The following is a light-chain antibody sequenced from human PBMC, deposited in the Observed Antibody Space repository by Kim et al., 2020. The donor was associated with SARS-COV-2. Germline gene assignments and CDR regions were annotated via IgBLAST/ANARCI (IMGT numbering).Light chain of an antibody. CDR2: YDS. Sequence: QGQMERSTCGGNNSGVQRVQWYQEKPGQAPVLVIYYDSDRPSGIPERFSGSKAATTATLTIRRVEAGDEADYYCQVWDTDTDDYVFGTGTKVTVL. J-gene: IGLJ1*01. V-gene: IGLV3-21*01. CDR1: NSGVQR. CDR3: QVWDTDTDDYV.